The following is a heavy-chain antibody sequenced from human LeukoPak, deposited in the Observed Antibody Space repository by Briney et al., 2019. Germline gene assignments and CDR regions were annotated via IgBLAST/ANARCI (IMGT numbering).Heavy chain of an antibody. CDR3: ARGRNRYYYYMDV. J-gene: IGHJ6*03. CDR1: GGSFRGYY. D-gene: IGHD1-14*01. CDR2: INHSGST. Sequence: SETLSLTCAVYGGSFRGYYWSWIRQPPGKGLEWIGEINHSGSTNYNPSLKSRVTISVDASKNQFSLKLSSVTAADTAVYYCARGRNRYYYYMDVWGKGTTVTVSS. V-gene: IGHV4-34*01.